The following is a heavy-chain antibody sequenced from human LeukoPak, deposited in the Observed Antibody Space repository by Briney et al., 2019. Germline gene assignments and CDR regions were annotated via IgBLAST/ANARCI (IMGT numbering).Heavy chain of an antibody. V-gene: IGHV1-8*03. Sequence: GASVKVSFKASGYTFTSYDINWVRQATGQGLEWMGWMNPNSGNTGYAQKFQGRVTITRNTSISTAYMELSSLRSEDTAVYYCARLVVAATHYYYYYMDGWGKGTTVTVSS. CDR3: ARLVVAATHYYYYYMDG. CDR2: MNPNSGNT. CDR1: GYTFTSYD. J-gene: IGHJ6*03. D-gene: IGHD2-15*01.